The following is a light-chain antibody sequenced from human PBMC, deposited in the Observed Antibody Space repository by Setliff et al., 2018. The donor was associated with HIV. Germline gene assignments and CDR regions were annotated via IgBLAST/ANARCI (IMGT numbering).Light chain of an antibody. CDR3: QVWDNISDHRV. CDR1: NIGSKR. Sequence: SYELTQSPSVSVAPGKTARITCGGDNIGSKRVHWYQQKPGQAPVLLIYYDSDRPSGIPERFSGSNSGNTATLTISRVEAGDEADYYCQVWDNISDHRVFGGGTQLTV. V-gene: IGLV3-21*04. CDR2: YDS. J-gene: IGLJ3*02.